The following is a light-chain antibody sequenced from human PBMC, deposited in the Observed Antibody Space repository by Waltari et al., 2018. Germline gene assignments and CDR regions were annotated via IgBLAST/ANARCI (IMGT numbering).Light chain of an antibody. CDR1: DSDVGAYDF. Sequence: QSALTQPASVSGSPGQSITISCSGTDSDVGAYDFVSWYQQHPGKAPHLIIYEVSKPPAGISNRFSASKSGNTASLTISGLQAEDEADYYCSSYTTSSAPGVFGTGTRVTVL. CDR3: SSYTTSSAPGV. J-gene: IGLJ1*01. V-gene: IGLV2-14*01. CDR2: EVS.